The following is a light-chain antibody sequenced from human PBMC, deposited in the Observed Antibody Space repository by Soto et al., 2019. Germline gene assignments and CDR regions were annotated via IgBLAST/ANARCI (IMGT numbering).Light chain of an antibody. CDR1: QSINRH. CDR2: DAS. J-gene: IGKJ4*01. Sequence: EMVLTQSPATLSLAPGDRATLSCRASQSINRHLAWYRQKPGQAPRLLIYDASNRATGIPAMFSGSGSGTDFTLNICILEPEDSGVYYCQQSSNWPPFTFGGGTKVEIK. CDR3: QQSSNWPPFT. V-gene: IGKV3-11*01.